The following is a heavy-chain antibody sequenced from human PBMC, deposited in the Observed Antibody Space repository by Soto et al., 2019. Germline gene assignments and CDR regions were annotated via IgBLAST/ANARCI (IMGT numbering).Heavy chain of an antibody. CDR1: GFTFSSFD. CDR3: VRDGGP. CDR2: ISTAGYT. V-gene: IGHV3-13*01. J-gene: IGHJ5*02. D-gene: IGHD3-3*01. Sequence: GGSLRLSCAASGFTFSSFDMHWVRQSTGKRLEWVAAISTAGYTYYAGSVKGRFTISRENAKNSLYLQMSSLTAEDTALYYCVRDGGPWGQGTLVTVSS.